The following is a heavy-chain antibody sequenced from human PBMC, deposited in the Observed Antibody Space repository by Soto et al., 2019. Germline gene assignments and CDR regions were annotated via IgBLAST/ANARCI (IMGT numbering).Heavy chain of an antibody. CDR2: ISAYNGNT. V-gene: IGHV1-18*01. Sequence: QVQLVQSGAEVKKPGASVKVSCKASGYTFTSYGISWVRQAPGQGLEWMGWISAYNGNTNYAQKLEVRVTRTTDTSTSSVYMGLRRLRSDDTVVYWWARELGAYGMDVWGQGTTGTV. CDR3: ARELGAYGMDV. J-gene: IGHJ6*02. CDR1: GYTFTSYG.